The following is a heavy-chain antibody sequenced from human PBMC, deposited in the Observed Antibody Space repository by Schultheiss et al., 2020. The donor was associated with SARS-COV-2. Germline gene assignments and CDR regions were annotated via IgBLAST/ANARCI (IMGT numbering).Heavy chain of an antibody. CDR3: ASSSVVVVTALGAFDI. Sequence: GESLKISCKGSGYSFTSYWIGWVRQMPGKGLEWMGIIYPGDSDTRYSPSFQGQVTISADKSISTAYLQWSSLKASDTAMYYCASSSVVVVTALGAFDIWGQGTRVTVS. J-gene: IGHJ3*02. D-gene: IGHD2-21*02. CDR1: GYSFTSYW. CDR2: IYPGDSDT. V-gene: IGHV5-51*01.